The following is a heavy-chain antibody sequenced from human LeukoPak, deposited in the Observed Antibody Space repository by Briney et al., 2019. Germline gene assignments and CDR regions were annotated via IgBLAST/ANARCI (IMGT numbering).Heavy chain of an antibody. CDR2: INHSGST. Sequence: KTSETLSLTCTVSGGSISSYYWSWIRQPPGKGLEWIGEINHSGSTNYNPSLKSRVTISVDTSKNQFSLKLSSVTAADTAVYYCARGGATMIVVVHPGIFDYWGQGTLVTVSS. V-gene: IGHV4-34*01. D-gene: IGHD3-22*01. CDR3: ARGGATMIVVVHPGIFDY. CDR1: GGSISSYY. J-gene: IGHJ4*02.